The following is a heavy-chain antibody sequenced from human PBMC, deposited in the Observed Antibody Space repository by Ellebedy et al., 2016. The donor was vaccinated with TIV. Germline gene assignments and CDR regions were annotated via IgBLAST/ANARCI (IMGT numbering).Heavy chain of an antibody. CDR2: IDLDGSAT. CDR1: GFTFRLYW. Sequence: PGGSLRLSCTASGFTFRLYWMHRVRQAPGKGLMWVSRIDLDGSATNYADSVKGRFTISRDNAKNTLYLQMDNLRAEDTAVYYCARDGEGYLGYFDYWGQGNLVTVSS. CDR3: ARDGEGYLGYFDY. J-gene: IGHJ4*02. D-gene: IGHD3-16*01. V-gene: IGHV3-74*01.